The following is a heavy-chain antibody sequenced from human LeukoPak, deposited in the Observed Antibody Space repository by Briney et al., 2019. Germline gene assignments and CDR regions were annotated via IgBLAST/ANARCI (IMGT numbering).Heavy chain of an antibody. CDR1: GFTFSSYG. D-gene: IGHD3-22*01. CDR3: MSTPPNHYYASSGYYPDY. Sequence: GGSLRLSCAASGFTFSSYGMHWVRQAPGKGLEWVAVISYDGSKNYYADSVKGRFTISRDNSKNTLYLQMNSLRAEDTAVYYCMSTPPNHYYASSGYYPDYWGQGTLVTVSS. CDR2: ISYDGSKN. J-gene: IGHJ4*02. V-gene: IGHV3-30*19.